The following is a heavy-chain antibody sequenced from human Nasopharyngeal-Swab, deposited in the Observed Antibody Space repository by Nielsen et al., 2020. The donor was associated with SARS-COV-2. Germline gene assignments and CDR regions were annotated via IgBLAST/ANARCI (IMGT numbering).Heavy chain of an antibody. D-gene: IGHD6-19*01. CDR3: ASSPSRGWYEYHLDN. V-gene: IGHV3-33*01. J-gene: IGHJ4*02. CDR1: GFTFSSYG. CDR2: IWYDGSNK. Sequence: GESLKISCAASGFTFSSYGMHWVRQAPGKGLEWVAVIWYDGSNKYYADSVKGRFTISRDNSKNTLYLQMNSLRAEDTAVYYCASSPSRGWYEYHLDNWGQGTLVTVSS.